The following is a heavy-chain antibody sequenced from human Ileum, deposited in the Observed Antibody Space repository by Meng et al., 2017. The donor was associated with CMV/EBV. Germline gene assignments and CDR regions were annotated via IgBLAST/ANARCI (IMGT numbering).Heavy chain of an antibody. V-gene: IGHV2-5*02. J-gene: IGHJ4*02. CDR2: IYWDDDK. CDR3: AHSFYDFWSGSYSGAYFDY. D-gene: IGHD3-3*01. Sequence: QVTLKYSVPAPCKAPPPLTLTCGVFVFSGTTRGVGVGWIRQPQGKALEWLALIYWDDDKRYIPSLRNRLTITKDTSKNQVVLTMTNMDPVDTGTYYCAHSFYDFWSGSYSGAYFDYWGQGTLVTVSS. CDR1: VFSGTTRGVG.